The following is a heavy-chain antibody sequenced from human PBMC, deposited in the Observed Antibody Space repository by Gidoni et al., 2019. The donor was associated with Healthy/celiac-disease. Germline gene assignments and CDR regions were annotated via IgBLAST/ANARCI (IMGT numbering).Heavy chain of an antibody. CDR2: IYTSGST. CDR1: GGSISSGSYY. CDR3: ARETARTRITMIVVVSHRGAFDY. D-gene: IGHD3-22*01. J-gene: IGHJ4*02. V-gene: IGHV4-61*02. Sequence: QVQLQESGPGLVKPSQTLSLTCTVSGGSISSGSYYWSWIRQPAGKGLEWIGRIYTSGSTNYNPSLKSRVTISVDTSKNQFSLKLSSVTAADTAVYYCARETARTRITMIVVVSHRGAFDYWGQGTLVTVSS.